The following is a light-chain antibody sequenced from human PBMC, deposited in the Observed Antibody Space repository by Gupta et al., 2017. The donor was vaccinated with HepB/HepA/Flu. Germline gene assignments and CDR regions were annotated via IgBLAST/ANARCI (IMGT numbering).Light chain of an antibody. J-gene: IGKJ1*01. V-gene: IGKV1-39*01. CDR1: QSISSY. CDR2: AAS. Sequence: DIQMTQSPSSLSASVGDRVTITCRASQSISSYLNWYQQKPGKAPKLLIYAASRLQSGVPSRFSGSGSVTXFTLTIXRLQPEDFATYYCQQSDSTPRTFGXGTKVEIK. CDR3: QQSDSTPRT.